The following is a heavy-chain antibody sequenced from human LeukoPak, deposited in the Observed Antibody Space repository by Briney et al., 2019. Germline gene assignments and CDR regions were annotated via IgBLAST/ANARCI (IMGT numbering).Heavy chain of an antibody. CDR1: GGSFSGYY. Sequence: SETLSLTCAVYGGSFSGYYWSWIRQPPGKGLEWIGEINHSGSTNYNPSLKSRVTISVDTSKNQFSLKLSSVTAADTAVYYCARHYPRPHYYGSGSRYNWFDPWGQGTLVTVSS. CDR2: INHSGST. CDR3: ARHYPRPHYYGSGSRYNWFDP. J-gene: IGHJ5*02. D-gene: IGHD3-10*01. V-gene: IGHV4-34*01.